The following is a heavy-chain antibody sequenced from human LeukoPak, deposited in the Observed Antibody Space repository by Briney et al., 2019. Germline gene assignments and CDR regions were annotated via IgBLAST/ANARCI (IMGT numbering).Heavy chain of an antibody. CDR2: IYYSGST. CDR3: ARDSCSSTSCRRKFDN. CDR1: GGSITSSNYF. J-gene: IGHJ4*02. Sequence: SETLSLTCTVSGGSITSSNYFWGWIRQSPGKGLEWIGSIYYSGSTYYNPSLKSRVTISVETSKIQFSLKLSSVTTADSAVYYCARDSCSSTSCRRKFDNWGQGTLVTVSS. V-gene: IGHV4-39*07. D-gene: IGHD2-2*01.